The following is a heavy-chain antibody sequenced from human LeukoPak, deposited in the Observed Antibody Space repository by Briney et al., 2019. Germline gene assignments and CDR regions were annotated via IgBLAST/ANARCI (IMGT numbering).Heavy chain of an antibody. J-gene: IGHJ3*01. V-gene: IGHV5-51*01. Sequence: GESLKISCKGSGYSFTSYWIGWVRQMPGKGLEWMGIIYPGDSDTRCSPSFQGQVTISADKSINNAYLQWTSLKASDTAMYYCARREVGATDAFDVWGQGTMVTVSS. CDR1: GYSFTSYW. D-gene: IGHD1-26*01. CDR3: ARREVGATDAFDV. CDR2: IYPGDSDT.